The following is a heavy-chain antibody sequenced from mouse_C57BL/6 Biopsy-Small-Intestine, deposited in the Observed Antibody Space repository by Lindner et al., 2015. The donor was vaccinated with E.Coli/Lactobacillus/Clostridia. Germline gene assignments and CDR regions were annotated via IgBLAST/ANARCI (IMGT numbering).Heavy chain of an antibody. J-gene: IGHJ4*01. CDR2: VDPNAGGT. D-gene: IGHD2-12*01. CDR1: GYKFTGYY. Sequence: SVKVSCKASGYKFTGYYMYWVRQTPGQGLEWMGWVDPNAGGTRYAQNFQGRVTMTSDTSLNTAYMELTNLRSDDTAVYYCARGWSYFNNWGQGTLVTVSS. V-gene: IGHV1-19*01. CDR3: ARGWSYFNN.